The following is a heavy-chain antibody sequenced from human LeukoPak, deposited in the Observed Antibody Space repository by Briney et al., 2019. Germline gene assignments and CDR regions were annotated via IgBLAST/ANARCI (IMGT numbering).Heavy chain of an antibody. Sequence: ASVKVSCKASGYTFTGYYMHWVQQAPGQGLEWMGWLNPNSGDTNYAQKFQGWVTMTRDTPISTAYMELSRLRSDDTAVYYCAREGRAAAGNHFDYWGQGTLVTVSS. D-gene: IGHD6-13*01. CDR3: AREGRAAAGNHFDY. J-gene: IGHJ4*02. V-gene: IGHV1-2*04. CDR2: LNPNSGDT. CDR1: GYTFTGYY.